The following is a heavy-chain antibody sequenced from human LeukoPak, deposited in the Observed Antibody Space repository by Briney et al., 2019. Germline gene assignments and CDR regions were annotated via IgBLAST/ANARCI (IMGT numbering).Heavy chain of an antibody. CDR1: GGSISSYY. J-gene: IGHJ4*02. D-gene: IGHD4-17*01. CDR3: ARSDYGDSKLDY. Sequence: KPSETLSLTCTVSGGSISSYYWSWFRQPPGKGLEWIGYIYYSGSTNYNPSLKSRVTISVDTSKNQFSLKLSSVTAADTAVYYCARSDYGDSKLDYWGQGTLVTVSS. CDR2: IYYSGST. V-gene: IGHV4-59*01.